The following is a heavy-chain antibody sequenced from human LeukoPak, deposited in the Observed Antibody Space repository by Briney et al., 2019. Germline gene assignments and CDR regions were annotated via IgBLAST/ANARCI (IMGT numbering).Heavy chain of an antibody. CDR2: IAYDGSNK. CDR3: AKDRTRAYGDPRYNFDY. V-gene: IGHV3-30*18. CDR1: GFTFSSYG. D-gene: IGHD4-17*01. J-gene: IGHJ4*02. Sequence: GGSLRLSCAASGFTFSSYGMHWVRQAPGKGLGWVAVIAYDGSNKYSADSVKGRFTIPRDNSKNTLFLKMNSLRAEDTAVYYCAKDRTRAYGDPRYNFDYWGQGILVTVSS.